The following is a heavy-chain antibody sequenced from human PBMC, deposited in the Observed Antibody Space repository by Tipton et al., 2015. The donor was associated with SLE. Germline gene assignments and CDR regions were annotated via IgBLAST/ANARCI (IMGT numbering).Heavy chain of an antibody. CDR3: APVLTGYYGMDV. J-gene: IGHJ6*02. D-gene: IGHD4/OR15-4a*01. CDR1: GFTFCNYW. CDR2: IWYVGSNK. Sequence: SLRLSCAASGFTFCNYWMTWVRQAQGKGLERVAVIWYVGSNKYYADSVKGRFTIPRDNSMNTLYLQMNSLRAEDTAVYYCAPVLTGYYGMDVWGQGTTVTVSS. V-gene: IGHV3-33*08.